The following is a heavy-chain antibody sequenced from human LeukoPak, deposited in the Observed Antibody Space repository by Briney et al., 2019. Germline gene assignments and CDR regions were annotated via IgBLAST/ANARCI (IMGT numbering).Heavy chain of an antibody. J-gene: IGHJ4*02. V-gene: IGHV3-21*01. CDR1: GFTFSSYS. CDR2: ISSSSYI. D-gene: IGHD6-19*01. Sequence: GGSLRLSCAASGFTFSSYSMNWVRQAPGKGLEWVSSISSSSYIYYADSVKGRFTISRDNAKNSLYLQMNSLRAEDTAVYYCARVKSSGWYAPLDYWGQGTLVTVSS. CDR3: ARVKSSGWYAPLDY.